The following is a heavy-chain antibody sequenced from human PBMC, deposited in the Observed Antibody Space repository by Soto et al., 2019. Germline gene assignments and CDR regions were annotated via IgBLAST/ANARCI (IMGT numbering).Heavy chain of an antibody. V-gene: IGHV4-39*07. CDR2: IYYSGST. J-gene: IGHJ4*02. CDR3: ARSEATVLDY. CDR1: GGSISSSSYY. Sequence: PSETLSLTCTVSGGSISSSSYYWGWIRQPPGKGLEWIGSIYYSGSTNYNPSLKSRVTISVDKSKNHFSLKLSSVTAADTAVYYCARSEATVLDYWGQGTLVTVSS. D-gene: IGHD4-17*01.